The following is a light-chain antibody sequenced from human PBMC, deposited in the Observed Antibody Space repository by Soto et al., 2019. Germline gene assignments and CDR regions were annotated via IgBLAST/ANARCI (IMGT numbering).Light chain of an antibody. Sequence: DIQMTQSPSSLSASVGDRVTTTCRASQSISSFLNWYQKKPRNAPKFLIYAASSLQSGVPTRFSESGSATDFTLTISSLKPDDFANYYCQQSYSTPLYTFAQGTNVDIK. V-gene: IGKV1-39*01. CDR3: QQSYSTPLYT. J-gene: IGKJ2*01. CDR2: AAS. CDR1: QSISSF.